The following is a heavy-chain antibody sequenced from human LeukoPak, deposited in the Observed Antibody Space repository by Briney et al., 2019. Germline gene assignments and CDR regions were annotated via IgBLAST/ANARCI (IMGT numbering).Heavy chain of an antibody. J-gene: IGHJ4*02. Sequence: GGSLRLSCAASGFTFSSYSMNWVPQAPGKGLEWVSSISSSSSSYIYYADSVKGRFTISGDNAKNSLYLQMNSLRAEDTAVYYCARDGVYDFWSGYQTTFDYWGQGTLVTVSS. CDR2: ISSSSSSYI. CDR1: GFTFSSYS. V-gene: IGHV3-21*01. D-gene: IGHD3-3*01. CDR3: ARDGVYDFWSGYQTTFDY.